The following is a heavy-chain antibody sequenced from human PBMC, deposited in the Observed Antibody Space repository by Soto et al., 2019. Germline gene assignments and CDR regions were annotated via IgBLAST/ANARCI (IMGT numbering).Heavy chain of an antibody. V-gene: IGHV4-59*01. D-gene: IGHD3-10*01. Sequence: SETLSLTCTVSGGSISSYYWSWIRQPPGKGLEWIGYIYYSGSTNYNPSLKSRVTISVDTSKNQFSLKLSSVTAADTAVYYCARDHRGVKVRGANRTYYYYYGMDVWGQGTTVTVSS. CDR2: IYYSGST. CDR3: ARDHRGVKVRGANRTYYYYYGMDV. J-gene: IGHJ6*02. CDR1: GGSISSYY.